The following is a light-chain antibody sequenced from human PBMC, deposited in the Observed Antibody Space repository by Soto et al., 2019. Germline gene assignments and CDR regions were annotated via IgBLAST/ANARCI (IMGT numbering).Light chain of an antibody. J-gene: IGKJ1*01. CDR3: QQYNNWPPA. V-gene: IGKV3-15*01. CDR2: GAS. CDR1: QSVNTN. Sequence: TVMTQSPDTLSVSPGERVTLSCRASQSVNTNLAWYQQKPGQGPRLLVHGASTRATGIPARFSGSGSGTEFALTISSLQSEDFAVDHCQQYNNWPPAFGQGTKVEMK.